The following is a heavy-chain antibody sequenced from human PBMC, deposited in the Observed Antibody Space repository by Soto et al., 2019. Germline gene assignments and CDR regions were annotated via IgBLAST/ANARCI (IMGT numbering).Heavy chain of an antibody. CDR1: GYTFTSYG. J-gene: IGHJ6*02. CDR2: ISAYNGNT. D-gene: IGHD2-2*01. V-gene: IGHV1-18*01. CDR3: ARDCSSTSCYHTYHYYGMDV. Sequence: QVQLVQSGAEVKKPGASVKVSCKASGYTFTSYGISWVRQAPGQGIEWMRWISAYNGNTNYAQKLQGRVTMTTDTSTRTAYMELRRLRSDDTDVYYWARDCSSTSCYHTYHYYGMDVWGQGTTVTVSS.